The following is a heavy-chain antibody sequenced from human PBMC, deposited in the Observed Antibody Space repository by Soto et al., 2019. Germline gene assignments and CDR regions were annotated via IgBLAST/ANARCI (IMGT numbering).Heavy chain of an antibody. J-gene: IGHJ3*02. CDR1: GFTFSSYE. CDR3: AKYIVVVGDAFDI. Sequence: VQLVESGGGLVQPGGSLRLSCAASGFTFSSYEMNWVRQAPGKGLEWVSYISSSGSTIYYADSVKGRFTIPRDNAKNSLYLQMNSLRAEDTAVYYCAKYIVVVGDAFDIWGQGTMVTVSS. D-gene: IGHD3-22*01. V-gene: IGHV3-48*03. CDR2: ISSSGSTI.